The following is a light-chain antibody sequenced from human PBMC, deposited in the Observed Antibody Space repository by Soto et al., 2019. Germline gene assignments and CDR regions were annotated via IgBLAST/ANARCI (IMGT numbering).Light chain of an antibody. J-gene: IGKJ1*01. CDR1: QSISSW. Sequence: DIQMTQSPSTLSASVGDRVTITCRASQSISSWLAWYQQKPGTAPKLLIYKASTLQSGVPSRFSGSGSGTEFTLTISSLQPDDSETYYCQQYRDNWTFGQGTKVEMK. V-gene: IGKV1-5*03. CDR3: QQYRDNWT. CDR2: KAS.